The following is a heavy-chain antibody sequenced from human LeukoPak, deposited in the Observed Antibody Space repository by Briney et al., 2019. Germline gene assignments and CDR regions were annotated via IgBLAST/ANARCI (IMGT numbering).Heavy chain of an antibody. CDR1: GFTFSNAW. Sequence: GGSLRHSCAASGFTFSNAWMNWVRQAPGKGLEWVGRIKSKTDGGTTDYAAPVKGRFTISRDDSKNTLYLQMNSLKTEDTAVYYCTTRATVVKKYFQHWGQGTLVTVSS. CDR3: TTRATVVKKYFQH. V-gene: IGHV3-15*07. J-gene: IGHJ1*01. CDR2: IKSKTDGGTT. D-gene: IGHD4-23*01.